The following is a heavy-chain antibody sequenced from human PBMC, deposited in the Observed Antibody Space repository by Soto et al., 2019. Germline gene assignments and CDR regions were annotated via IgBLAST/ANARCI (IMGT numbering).Heavy chain of an antibody. D-gene: IGHD6-25*01. J-gene: IGHJ4*02. CDR2: IKDGGST. V-gene: IGHV4-34*01. CDR3: ARGQEGVAATH. CDR1: GGSFTGYY. Sequence: QVQLQQWGAGLLKPSETLSLTCAVNGGSFTGYYWSWVRQPPGKGLEWIGEIKDGGSTNYSPSLRSXVTXSXATSKQQFSLKVTSVTAADTAGYYGARGQEGVAATHWDQGSLVTVSS.